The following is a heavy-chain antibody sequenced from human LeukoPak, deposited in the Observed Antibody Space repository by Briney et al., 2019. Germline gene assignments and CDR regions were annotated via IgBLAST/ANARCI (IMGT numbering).Heavy chain of an antibody. V-gene: IGHV3-21*01. D-gene: IGHD6-19*01. CDR1: GFTFSSYS. CDR2: IISSSSYI. Sequence: GGSLRLSCAASGFTFSSYSMNWVRQAPGKGLEWVSSIISSSSYIYYADSVKGRFTISRDNAKNSLYLQMNSLRAEDTAVYYCASLYSSDSYDAFDIWGQGTMVTVSS. CDR3: ASLYSSDSYDAFDI. J-gene: IGHJ3*02.